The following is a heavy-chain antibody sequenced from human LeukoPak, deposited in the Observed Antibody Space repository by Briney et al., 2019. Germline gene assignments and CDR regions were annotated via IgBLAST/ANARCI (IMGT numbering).Heavy chain of an antibody. CDR2: INHSGST. D-gene: IGHD3-10*01. V-gene: IGHV4-34*01. CDR1: GGSFSGYY. J-gene: IGHJ6*03. Sequence: SETLSLTCAVYGGSFSGYYCSWIRQPPGKGLEWIGEINHSGSTNYNPSLKSRVTISVDTSKNQFSLKLSSVTAADTAVYYCARHVLLWFGETYYYYYYMDVWGKGTTVTISS. CDR3: ARHVLLWFGETYYYYYYMDV.